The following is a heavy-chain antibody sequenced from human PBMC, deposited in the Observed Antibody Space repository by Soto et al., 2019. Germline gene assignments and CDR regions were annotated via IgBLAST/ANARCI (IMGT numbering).Heavy chain of an antibody. J-gene: IGHJ4*02. D-gene: IGHD2-15*01. CDR1: GGSFSGYY. CDR3: TRAAPRYCSGTTCYSGRDY. V-gene: IGHV4-34*01. CDR2: INHSGNT. Sequence: PSETLSLTCAVYGGSFSGYYWSWIRQPPGKGLEWIGEINHSGNTNYNPSLKSRVTISVDTSKNQFSLKLNSVTAADTAVYYCTRAAPRYCSGTTCYSGRDYWGQRTLVTV.